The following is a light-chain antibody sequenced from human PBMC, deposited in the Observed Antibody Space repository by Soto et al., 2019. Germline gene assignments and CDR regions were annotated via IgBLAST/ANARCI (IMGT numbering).Light chain of an antibody. J-gene: IGLJ2*01. CDR2: DND. CDR3: GAWDSSLSAGV. V-gene: IGLV1-51*01. CDR1: SSNIGGNS. Sequence: QSVLTQPPSVSAAPGQKVTISCSGSSSNIGGNSVSWYQQLPGTAPKLLIYDNDKRPSGIPDRFSASKSGTSATLGITGLQTGDEADYYCGAWDSSLSAGVFGGGTQLTVL.